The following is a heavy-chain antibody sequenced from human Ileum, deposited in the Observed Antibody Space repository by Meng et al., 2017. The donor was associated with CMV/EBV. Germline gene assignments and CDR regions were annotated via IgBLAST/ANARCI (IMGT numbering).Heavy chain of an antibody. V-gene: IGHV1-2*02. CDR1: GYTFTNNI. J-gene: IGHJ4*02. CDR2: INPNSGST. CDR3: ARIIVSRGYSFDY. Sequence: QGQLVQSGAEMKNPGASVKGSCKTSGYTFTNNIMNWVRQAPGQGLEWMGWINPNSGSTNYAQKFQGRVTMTRDTSISTAYMELNRLTSDDTAMYFCARIIVSRGYSFDYWGQGTLVTVSS. D-gene: IGHD5-18*01.